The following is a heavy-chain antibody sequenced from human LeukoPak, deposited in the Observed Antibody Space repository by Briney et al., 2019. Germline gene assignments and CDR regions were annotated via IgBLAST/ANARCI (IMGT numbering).Heavy chain of an antibody. CDR3: ARDFWSSGWYFWFDP. J-gene: IGHJ5*02. Sequence: PGGSLRLSCAASGFTVSSNYMSWVRQAPGKGLEWVSVIYSGGSTYYADSVKGRFTISRDNSKNTLYLQMNSLRAEDTAVYYCARDFWSSGWYFWFDPWGQGTLVTVSS. CDR2: IYSGGST. V-gene: IGHV3-66*01. D-gene: IGHD6-19*01. CDR1: GFTVSSNY.